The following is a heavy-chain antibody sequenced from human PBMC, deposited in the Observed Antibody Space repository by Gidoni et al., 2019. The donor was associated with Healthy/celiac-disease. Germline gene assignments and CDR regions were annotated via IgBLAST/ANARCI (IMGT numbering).Heavy chain of an antibody. CDR1: GFTFRSYA. D-gene: IGHD3-22*01. V-gene: IGHV3-23*01. CDR2: ISGSGCST. CDR3: AKVGYDSSGYYFGAFDI. Sequence: EVQLLESGGGLVQPGGSLRLSCAASGFTFRSYAMSWVLQAPGKGLEWVSAISGSGCSTYYADSVKGRFTISRDNSKNTLYLQMNSLRAEDTAVYYCAKVGYDSSGYYFGAFDIWGQGTMVTVSS. J-gene: IGHJ3*02.